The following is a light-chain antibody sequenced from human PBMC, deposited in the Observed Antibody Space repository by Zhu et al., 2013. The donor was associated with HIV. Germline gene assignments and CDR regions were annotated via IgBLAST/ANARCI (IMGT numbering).Light chain of an antibody. V-gene: IGKV3D-15*01. CDR3: QQYGSSLYT. CDR1: QSVSNN. CDR2: GGT. Sequence: EIVMTQYPGILPVSPGETATLSCRASQSVSNNVAWYQQKPGQAPRLLIYGGTTTATGIPARFRGIGSGTDFSLIISSLQSEDFAVYYCQQYGSSLYTFGQGTKLEIK. J-gene: IGKJ2*01.